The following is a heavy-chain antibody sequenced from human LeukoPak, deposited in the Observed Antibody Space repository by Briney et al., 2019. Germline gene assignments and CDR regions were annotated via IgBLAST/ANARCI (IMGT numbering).Heavy chain of an antibody. D-gene: IGHD6-19*01. V-gene: IGHV3-23*01. CDR1: GFTFSSYA. Sequence: GGSLRLSCAASGFTFSSYAMSWVRQAPGKGPEWVSAISGGGGNTYYADSVKGRFTISGDNSKNTLYLQMNSLRAEDTAVYYCAKSYSSGWGSYYWGQGTLVTVCS. CDR3: AKSYSSGWGSYY. CDR2: ISGGGGNT. J-gene: IGHJ4*02.